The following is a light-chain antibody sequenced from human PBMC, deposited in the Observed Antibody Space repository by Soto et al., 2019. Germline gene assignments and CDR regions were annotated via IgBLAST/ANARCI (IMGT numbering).Light chain of an antibody. CDR1: SSSIGSNT. CDR3: AAWDDRLDVCV. J-gene: IGLJ1*01. V-gene: IGLV1-44*01. Sequence: QSVLTQPPSASGTPGQIVDISCLGSSSSIGSNTVIWYLQLPGTAPKLLIYSTSQRSSGVPGRFSGSKSGASASLSISGLQAEDEADYSSAAWDDRLDVCVFGTRTKVTV. CDR2: STS.